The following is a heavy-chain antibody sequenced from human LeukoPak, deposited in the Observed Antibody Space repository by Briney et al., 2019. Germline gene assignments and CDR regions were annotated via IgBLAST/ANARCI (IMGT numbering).Heavy chain of an antibody. V-gene: IGHV3-15*07. CDR1: GSPFSNAW. Sequence: GGSLRLSCAASGSPFSNAWMNWVRQAPGKGLEWVGHIKSVSDGGTTNYATPVKGRFTISRDESKSTLYLQMNSLKTEDTAVYYCTTGGRRTGQRDWGQGTLVTVSS. CDR3: TTGGRRTGQRD. CDR2: IKSVSDGGTT. J-gene: IGHJ4*02.